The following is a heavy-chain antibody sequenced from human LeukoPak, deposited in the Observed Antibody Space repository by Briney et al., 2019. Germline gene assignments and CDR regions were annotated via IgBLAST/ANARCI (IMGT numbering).Heavy chain of an antibody. J-gene: IGHJ3*02. D-gene: IGHD6-19*01. CDR1: GGSISNYY. V-gene: IGHV4-59*12. Sequence: SETLSLTCTVSGGSISNYYWTWIRQPPGKGLEWIGYIYYNGNTNINPSLKSRVTISVDTSKNQFSLKLSSVTAADTAVYYCARGRRPPPKSIAVAGKNAFDIRGQGTMVTVSS. CDR2: IYYNGNT. CDR3: ARGRRPPPKSIAVAGKNAFDI.